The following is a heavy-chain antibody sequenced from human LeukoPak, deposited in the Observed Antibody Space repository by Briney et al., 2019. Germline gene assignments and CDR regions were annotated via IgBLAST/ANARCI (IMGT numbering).Heavy chain of an antibody. D-gene: IGHD3-22*01. CDR1: GFTLSSYA. CDR2: ISGSGGST. CDR3: AKVFYDSSGYSNDYYYFDY. Sequence: PGESLRLSCAASGFTLSSYAMSWVRQAPGKGLEWVSAISGSGGSTYYADSVKGRFTISRDNSKNTLYLQMNSLRAEDTAVYYCAKVFYDSSGYSNDYYYFDYWGQGTLVTVSS. J-gene: IGHJ4*02. V-gene: IGHV3-23*01.